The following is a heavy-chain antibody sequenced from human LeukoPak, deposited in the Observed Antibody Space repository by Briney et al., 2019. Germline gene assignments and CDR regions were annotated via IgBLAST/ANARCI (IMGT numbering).Heavy chain of an antibody. Sequence: ASVRVSCKASGYTLTSHGISWVRQAPGQGLEWMGWISGYNGNTNYAQKFQGRVTMTEDTSTDTAYMELSSLRSEDTAVYYCATDLYEYGDFPPGFDYWGQGTLVTVSS. CDR3: ATDLYEYGDFPPGFDY. V-gene: IGHV1-18*01. CDR2: ISGYNGNT. J-gene: IGHJ4*02. CDR1: GYTLTSHG. D-gene: IGHD4-17*01.